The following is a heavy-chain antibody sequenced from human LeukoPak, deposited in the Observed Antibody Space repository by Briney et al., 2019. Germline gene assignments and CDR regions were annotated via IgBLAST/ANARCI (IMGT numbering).Heavy chain of an antibody. J-gene: IGHJ3*02. CDR1: GGTFSSYA. Sequence: SVKVSCKASGGTFSSYAISWVRQAPGQGLEWMGGIIPIFGTANYAQKFQGRVTITTDESTSTAYMELSSLRSEDTAVYYCARVGSSGLEGDDAFDIWGQGTMVTVSS. D-gene: IGHD6-19*01. V-gene: IGHV1-69*05. CDR2: IIPIFGTA. CDR3: ARVGSSGLEGDDAFDI.